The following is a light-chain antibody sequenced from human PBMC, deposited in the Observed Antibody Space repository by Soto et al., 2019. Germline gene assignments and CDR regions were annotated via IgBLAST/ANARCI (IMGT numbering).Light chain of an antibody. CDR2: EVN. V-gene: IGLV2-14*01. Sequence: QSALTQPASVSGSPGQSITISCTGTNSDIGAYKYVSWYQHHQGKAPKLVIYEVNNRPSATSNLFSGSRSGNTASLTISGLQTEDEADYYCNSLAGSNTRVFGGGTKLTVL. CDR1: NSDIGAYKY. J-gene: IGLJ3*02. CDR3: NSLAGSNTRV.